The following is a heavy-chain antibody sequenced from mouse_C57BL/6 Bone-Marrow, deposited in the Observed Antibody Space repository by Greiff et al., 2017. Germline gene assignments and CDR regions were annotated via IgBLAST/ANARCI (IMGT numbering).Heavy chain of an antibody. CDR1: GFTFSDYY. J-gene: IGHJ2*01. CDR2: INYDGSST. Sequence: EVKVVESEGGLVQPGSSMKLSCTASGFTFSDYYMAWVRQVPEKGLEWVATINYDGSSTSYLDSLKIRFIISSDNAKNILYLQMSSLKSEDTATYYCAREGIYYDYGGNYFDYWGQGTTLTVSS. CDR3: AREGIYYDYGGNYFDY. V-gene: IGHV5-16*01. D-gene: IGHD2-4*01.